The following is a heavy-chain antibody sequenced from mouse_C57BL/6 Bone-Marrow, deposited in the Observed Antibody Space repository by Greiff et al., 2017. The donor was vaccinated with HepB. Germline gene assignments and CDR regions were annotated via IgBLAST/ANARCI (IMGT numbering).Heavy chain of an antibody. Sequence: QVQLQQPGAELVKPGASVKLSCKASGYTFTSYWMHWVKQRPGRGLEWIGRIDPNSGGTKYNEKFKSKATLTVDKPTSTAYMQLSSLTSEDSAVYYCARMVYYDYDVNIAWFAYWGPGTLVTVSA. CDR2: IDPNSGGT. J-gene: IGHJ3*01. CDR1: GYTFTSYW. D-gene: IGHD2-4*01. V-gene: IGHV1-72*01. CDR3: ARMVYYDYDVNIAWFAY.